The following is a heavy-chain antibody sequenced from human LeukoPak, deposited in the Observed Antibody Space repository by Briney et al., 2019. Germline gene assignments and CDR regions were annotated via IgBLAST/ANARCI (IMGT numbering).Heavy chain of an antibody. V-gene: IGHV3-21*01. J-gene: IGHJ4*02. CDR2: ISSSSSYI. Sequence: GGSLRLSCAASGFTFSSYRMTWVRQAPGKGLEWVSSISSSSSYIYYADSVKGRFTISRDNAKNSLYLQMNSLRAEDTAVYYCARVFKFYYFDYWGQGTLVTVSS. CDR1: GFTFSSYR. D-gene: IGHD3-3*01. CDR3: ARVFKFYYFDY.